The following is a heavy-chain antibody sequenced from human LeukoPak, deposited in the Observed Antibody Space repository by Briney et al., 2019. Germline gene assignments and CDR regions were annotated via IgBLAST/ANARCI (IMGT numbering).Heavy chain of an antibody. CDR2: INTDGTNT. V-gene: IGHV3-74*01. CDR3: ARDFLTGFDY. J-gene: IGHJ4*02. Sequence: GGSLRLSCAASGFSFRSYWMHWVRQAPGKGLVWVSRINTDGTNTGYADSVKGRFTISRDNSKNTLYLQMNSLRAEDTAVYYCARDFLTGFDYWGQGTLVTVSS. D-gene: IGHD3-9*01. CDR1: GFSFRSYW.